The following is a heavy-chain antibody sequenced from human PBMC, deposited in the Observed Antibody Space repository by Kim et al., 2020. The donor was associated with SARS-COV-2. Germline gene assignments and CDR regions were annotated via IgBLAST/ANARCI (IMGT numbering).Heavy chain of an antibody. V-gene: IGHV7-4-1*02. Sequence: ARDDAGRLVISWETSVSTAYLQISSLKAEDTAVYYCARTDITMIGGIFDYWGQGTMVTVSS. D-gene: IGHD3-22*01. CDR3: ARTDITMIGGIFDY. J-gene: IGHJ4*02.